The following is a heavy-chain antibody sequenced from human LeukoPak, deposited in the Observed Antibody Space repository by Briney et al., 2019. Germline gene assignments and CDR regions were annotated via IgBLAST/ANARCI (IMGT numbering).Heavy chain of an antibody. J-gene: IGHJ4*02. CDR3: ARAGYCSSTSCYDFDY. D-gene: IGHD2-2*01. CDR2: INPNSGGT. CDR1: GYTFTGYY. Sequence: ASXKVSCKASGYTFTGYYMHWVRQAPGQGLEWMGWINPNSGGTNYAQKFQGRVTMTRDTSISTAYMELSRLRSDDTAVYYCARAGYCSSTSCYDFDYWGQGTLVTVSS. V-gene: IGHV1-2*02.